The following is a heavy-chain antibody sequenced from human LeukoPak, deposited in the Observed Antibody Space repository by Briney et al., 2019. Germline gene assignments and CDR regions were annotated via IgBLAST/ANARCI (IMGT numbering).Heavy chain of an antibody. J-gene: IGHJ3*02. CDR3: ARDYGYDAFDI. CDR1: GFTFSNYW. V-gene: IGHV3-7*04. Sequence: GGSLRLSCAASGFTFSNYWMTWVRQAPGKGLEWVATIKPDGSAVYYLDSVKGRFTISRDNAKNSLYLQMNSLRAEDTAVYYCARDYGYDAFDIWGQGTMVTISS. CDR2: IKPDGSAV. D-gene: IGHD5-12*01.